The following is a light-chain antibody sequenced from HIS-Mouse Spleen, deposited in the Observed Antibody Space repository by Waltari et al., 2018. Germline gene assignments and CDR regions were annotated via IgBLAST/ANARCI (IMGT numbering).Light chain of an antibody. CDR3: AAWDDSLSGV. CDR2: DVS. Sequence: QSALTQPASVSGSPGQSITISCTGTSSDVGGYNYVSWYQQHPGKAPKLMIYDVSNRPSGVSNRFSGSKSGTSASLAISGLRSEDEADYYCAAWDDSLSGVFGGGTKLTVL. CDR1: SSDVGGYNY. J-gene: IGLJ2*01. V-gene: IGLV2-14*03.